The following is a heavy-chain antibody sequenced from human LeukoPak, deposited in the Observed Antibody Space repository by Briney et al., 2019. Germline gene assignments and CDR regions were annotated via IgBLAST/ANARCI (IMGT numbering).Heavy chain of an antibody. J-gene: IGHJ6*03. Sequence: GGSLRLSCAASGFTFSSYSMNWVRQAPGKGLEWVSSISSSSSYIYYADSVKGRFTISRDNAKNSLYLQMNSLRVEDTAVYYCARVSRWELLGYYYYYMDVWGKGTTVTISS. CDR3: ARVSRWELLGYYYYYMDV. CDR2: ISSSSSYI. V-gene: IGHV3-21*01. D-gene: IGHD2-15*01. CDR1: GFTFSSYS.